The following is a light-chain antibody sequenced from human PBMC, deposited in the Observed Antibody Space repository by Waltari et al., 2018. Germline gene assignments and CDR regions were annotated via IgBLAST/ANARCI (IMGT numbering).Light chain of an antibody. J-gene: IGKJ2*01. V-gene: IGKV3-20*01. Sequence: IVFTQSSGTLSLSPGQRATLSRRASQTVTGSYLAWYQPKPGQAPTLLIYHSSSRATGIPDRFRGRGSGTSLPLTISRLGPEDFAVYHGQQYGSSPYTFGQGTKLDIK. CDR3: QQYGSSPYT. CDR1: QTVTGSY. CDR2: HSS.